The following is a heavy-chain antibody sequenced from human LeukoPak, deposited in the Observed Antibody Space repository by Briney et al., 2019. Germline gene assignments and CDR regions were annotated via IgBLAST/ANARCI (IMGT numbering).Heavy chain of an antibody. CDR2: INSDGSST. Sequence: PGGSLRLSCAASGFTFSSYWMHWVRQAPGKGLVWVSRINSDGSSTSYADSVKGRFTISRDNAKNTLYLQMNSLRAEDTAVYYCARGPESLDYFDYWGQGTLVTVSS. CDR1: GFTFSSYW. J-gene: IGHJ4*02. CDR3: ARGPESLDYFDY. V-gene: IGHV3-74*01.